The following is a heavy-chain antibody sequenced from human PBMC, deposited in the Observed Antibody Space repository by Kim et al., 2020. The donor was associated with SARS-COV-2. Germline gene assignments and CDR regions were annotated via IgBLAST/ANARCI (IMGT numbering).Heavy chain of an antibody. V-gene: IGHV1-69*04. Sequence: SVKVSCKASGGTFSSYAISWVRQAPGQGLEWMGRIIPILGIANYAQKFQGRVTITADKSTSTAYMELSSLRSEDTAVYYCASWELVDCGGDCPPMWYFDLWGRGTLVTVSS. CDR2: IIPILGIA. CDR1: GGTFSSYA. J-gene: IGHJ2*01. D-gene: IGHD2-21*02. CDR3: ASWELVDCGGDCPPMWYFDL.